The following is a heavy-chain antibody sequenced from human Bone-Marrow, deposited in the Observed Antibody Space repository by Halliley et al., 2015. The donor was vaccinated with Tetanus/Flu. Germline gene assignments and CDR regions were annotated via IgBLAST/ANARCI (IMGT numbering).Heavy chain of an antibody. CDR2: NSPNGGQM. CDR3: VRSIYDSSGYYLDY. V-gene: IGHV3-21*06. D-gene: IGHD3-22*01. Sequence: STNSPNGGQMYNADSRGGRFIISRDNANNSVYLQLNSLRAEDTAVYYCVRSIYDSSGYYLDYWGQGTLVTVSS. J-gene: IGHJ4*02.